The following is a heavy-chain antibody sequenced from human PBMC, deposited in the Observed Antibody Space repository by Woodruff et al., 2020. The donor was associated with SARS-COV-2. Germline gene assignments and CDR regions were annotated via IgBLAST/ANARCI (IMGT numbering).Heavy chain of an antibody. Sequence: ANYAQKFQGRVTITADESTSTAYMELSSLRSEDTAVYYCARVPEVRTSYYYYYMDVWGKGTTVTVSS. V-gene: IGHV1-69*01. D-gene: IGHD1-1*01. CDR2: A. J-gene: IGHJ6*03. CDR3: ARVPEVRTSYYYYYMDV.